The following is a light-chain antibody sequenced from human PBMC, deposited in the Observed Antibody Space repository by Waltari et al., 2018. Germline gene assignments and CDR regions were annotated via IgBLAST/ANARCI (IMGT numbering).Light chain of an antibody. Sequence: QSALTQSASVSGSPGQSITISCPWTSSDFGKYTLVSWYQQRPGRGPKLLTYEDTKRPSGVSDRFSGAKSGNTASLTISGLQPEDEADYFCCSYAGSSRYVFGTGTKVTVL. V-gene: IGLV2-23*01. CDR2: EDT. CDR3: CSYAGSSRYV. J-gene: IGLJ1*01. CDR1: SSDFGKYTL.